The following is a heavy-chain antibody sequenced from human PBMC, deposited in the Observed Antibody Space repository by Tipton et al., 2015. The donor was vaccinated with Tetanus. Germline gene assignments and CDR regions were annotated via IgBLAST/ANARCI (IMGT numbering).Heavy chain of an antibody. CDR2: IYYSGTT. D-gene: IGHD3-3*01. V-gene: IGHV4-31*03. CDR3: ARDKYDFWRAFDAVDS. J-gene: IGHJ3*02. CDR1: GGSISSGGYY. Sequence: TLSLTCTVSGGSISSGGYYWSWIRQHPGKGLEWIGYIYYSGTTYYNPSLKSRVTISVDTSKNQFSLKLSSVTAADTAVYYCARDKYDFWRAFDAVDSWGQGTMVTVSS.